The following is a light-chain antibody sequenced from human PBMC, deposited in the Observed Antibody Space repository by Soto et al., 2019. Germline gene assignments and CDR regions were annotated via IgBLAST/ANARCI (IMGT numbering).Light chain of an antibody. J-gene: IGLJ2*01. CDR3: CSYAGSSTFDVV. V-gene: IGLV2-23*03. CDR1: SSDVGSYNL. CDR2: EGS. Sequence: QSALTQPASVSGSPGQSITISCTGTSSDVGSYNLVSWYQQHPGKAPKLMIYEGSKRPSGVSYRFSGSKSDNTASLTISGLQAEDEADYYCCSYAGSSTFDVVFGGGTKLTVL.